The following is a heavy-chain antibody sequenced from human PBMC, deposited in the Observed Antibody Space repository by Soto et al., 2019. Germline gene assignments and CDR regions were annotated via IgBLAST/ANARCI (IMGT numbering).Heavy chain of an antibody. CDR1: GYSISSSNW. J-gene: IGHJ4*02. CDR3: ARSLGGVLVPAN. D-gene: IGHD2-2*01. CDR2: IYYSGST. Sequence: PSETLSLTCAVSGYSISSSNWWGWIRQPPGKGLEWIGYIYYSGSTYYNPSLKSRVTMTVDTSNNQFSLKLSSVTAVDTAVYYGARSLGGVLVPANWGQGTLVTVSS. V-gene: IGHV4-28*01.